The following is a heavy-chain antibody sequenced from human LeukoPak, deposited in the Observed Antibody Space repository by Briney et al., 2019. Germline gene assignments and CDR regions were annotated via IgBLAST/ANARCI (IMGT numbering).Heavy chain of an antibody. CDR1: GYTFTNYY. J-gene: IGHJ6*02. D-gene: IGHD3-10*01. CDR2: INPNSGGT. Sequence: ASVKVSCKASGYTFTNYYIHWVRQAPGQGLEWMGWINPNSGGTNYAQTFRGWVTMASDTSTNTAYMELSRLRSDDTAIYYCARDRGYNGSGSYYNVFYYGLDVWGQGTTVTVSS. V-gene: IGHV1-2*04. CDR3: ARDRGYNGSGSYYNVFYYGLDV.